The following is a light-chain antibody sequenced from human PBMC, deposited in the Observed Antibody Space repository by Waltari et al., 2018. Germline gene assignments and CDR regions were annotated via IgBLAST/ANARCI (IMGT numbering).Light chain of an antibody. J-gene: IGLJ2*01. CDR1: SSDIGGYNY. CDR2: DVS. V-gene: IGLV2-14*03. CDR3: SSYAPSRTG. Sequence: QSALTQPASVSGSPGQSITISCTGTSSDIGGYNYVSCYQQHPGKAPKLMIYDVSKRPSGVSARLSGSKSCNTASLTISGLQAEDEADYYCSSYAPSRTGFGGGTKLTVL.